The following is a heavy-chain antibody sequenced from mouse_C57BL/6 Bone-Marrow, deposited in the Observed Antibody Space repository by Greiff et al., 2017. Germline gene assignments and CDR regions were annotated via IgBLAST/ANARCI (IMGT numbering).Heavy chain of an antibody. CDR3: TRSLISVGTNY. CDR2: IDPEDGET. CDR1: GFNIKDYY. Sequence: VQLKQSGAELVKPGASVKLSCKASGFNIKDYYIHWVKQRTEQGLEWIGRIDPEDGETKYAPKFQAKATITVDTSSNTAYLQLSSLTSEDTAVYYCTRSLISVGTNYWGQGTTPTVSS. D-gene: IGHD1-1*01. J-gene: IGHJ2*01. V-gene: IGHV14-2*01.